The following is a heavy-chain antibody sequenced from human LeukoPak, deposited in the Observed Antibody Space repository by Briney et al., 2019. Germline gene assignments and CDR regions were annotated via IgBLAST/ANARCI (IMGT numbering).Heavy chain of an antibody. D-gene: IGHD5-24*01. CDR1: GFTFNIYA. J-gene: IGHJ4*02. CDR3: APRAVEMTTTKGY. Sequence: GGSLRLSCVASGFTFNIYAMSWVRQAPGKGLQWVSAITDSGAGTYYADSVKGRFTISRDNSRNTLYLQMNSLRAEDTAVYYCAPRAVEMTTTKGYWGQGTLVTVSS. CDR2: ITDSGAGT. V-gene: IGHV3-23*01.